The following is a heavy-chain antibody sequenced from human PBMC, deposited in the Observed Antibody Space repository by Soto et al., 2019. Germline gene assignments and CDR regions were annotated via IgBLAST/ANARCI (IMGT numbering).Heavy chain of an antibody. CDR3: ASGYCSCGSCYSIYDY. V-gene: IGHV1-69*10. CDR2: IIPILGIA. CDR1: GGTFSSYA. D-gene: IGHD2-15*01. J-gene: IGHJ4*02. Sequence: ASVKVSCKASGGTFSSYAISWVRQAPGQGLEWMGGIIPILGIANYAQKFQGRVTITADKSTSTAYMELSSLRSEDTAVYYWASGYCSCGSCYSIYDYWGQGTLVTVSS.